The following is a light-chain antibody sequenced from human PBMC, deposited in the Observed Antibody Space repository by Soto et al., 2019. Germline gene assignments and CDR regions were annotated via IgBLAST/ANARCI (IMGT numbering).Light chain of an antibody. J-gene: IGKJ1*01. CDR3: QPYDTSPGT. CDR1: QSLSSNF. V-gene: IGKV3-20*01. Sequence: ENVLTQSPGTLSLSPGERATLSCRASQSLSSNFLAWYQRKPGQAPRLLIFDTSSRASGVPDRFSGSGSGTDFTLTINRLEPEDFAVYYCQPYDTSPGTFGQATKVEIK. CDR2: DTS.